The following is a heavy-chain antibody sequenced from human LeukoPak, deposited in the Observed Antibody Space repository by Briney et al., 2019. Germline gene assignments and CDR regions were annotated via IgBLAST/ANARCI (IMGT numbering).Heavy chain of an antibody. CDR2: INHSGST. CDR1: GGSFSGYY. D-gene: IGHD2-15*01. CDR3: ARGAYCSGGSCYAYYYYYMDV. V-gene: IGHV4-34*01. Sequence: KPSETLSLTCAVYGGSFSGYYWSWIRQPPGKGLEWIGEINHSGSTNYNPSLKSRVTISVDTSKNQFSLKLSSVTAADTAVYYCARGAYCSGGSCYAYYYYYMDVWGKGTTVTVSS. J-gene: IGHJ6*03.